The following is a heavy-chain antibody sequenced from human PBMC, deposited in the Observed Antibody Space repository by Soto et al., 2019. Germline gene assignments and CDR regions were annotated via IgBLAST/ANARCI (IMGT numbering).Heavy chain of an antibody. J-gene: IGHJ5*02. CDR3: ATSYCSSTSCYGSQNWFDP. Sequence: ASVKVSCTASGYTFTIYGISWVRQAPGQGLEWMGWISAYNGNTNYAQKLQGRVTMTTDTSTSTAYMELRSLRSDDTAVYYCATSYCSSTSCYGSQNWFDPWGQGTLVTVSS. CDR2: ISAYNGNT. V-gene: IGHV1-18*01. CDR1: GYTFTIYG. D-gene: IGHD2-2*01.